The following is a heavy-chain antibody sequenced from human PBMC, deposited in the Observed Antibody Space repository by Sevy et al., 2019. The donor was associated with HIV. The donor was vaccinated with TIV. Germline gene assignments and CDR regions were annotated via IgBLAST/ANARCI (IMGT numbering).Heavy chain of an antibody. V-gene: IGHV3-7*01. Sequence: GGSLRLSCAASGFTFSVYWMSWVRQAPGKGLEWVATMREDGSDKDYVDSVKGRFTISRDNAKNSLYLQMNTLRAEDTAANYCVREGVGGYSYSLDCWGQGTLVTVSS. CDR1: GFTFSVYW. D-gene: IGHD5-18*01. CDR3: VREGVGGYSYSLDC. J-gene: IGHJ4*02. CDR2: MREDGSDK.